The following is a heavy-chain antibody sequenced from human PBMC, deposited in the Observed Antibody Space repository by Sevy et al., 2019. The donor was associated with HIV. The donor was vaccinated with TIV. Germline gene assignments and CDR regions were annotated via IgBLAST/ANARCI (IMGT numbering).Heavy chain of an antibody. D-gene: IGHD6-19*01. Sequence: GGSLRLSCATSGFSFSTYGMHWVRQALGKGLEWVAGIWYDGSKKQYADSVKGRFTISRDNSKNTMYLQMNSLRVEDTALFYCARERDENSSGWSVPFDNWGQGTLVTVSS. CDR2: IWYDGSKK. V-gene: IGHV3-33*01. J-gene: IGHJ4*02. CDR3: ARERDENSSGWSVPFDN. CDR1: GFSFSTYG.